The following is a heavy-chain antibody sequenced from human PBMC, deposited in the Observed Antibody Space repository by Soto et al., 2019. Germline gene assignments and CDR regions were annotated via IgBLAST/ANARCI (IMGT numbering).Heavy chain of an antibody. CDR1: GFTFSSYS. CDR3: ARAGYCSSTSCYVSPDWFDP. Sequence: EVQLVESGGGLVKPGGSLRLSCAASGFTFSSYSMNWVRQAPGTGLEWVSSISSSSSYIYYADSVKGRFTISRDNAKNSLCLQMNSLRAEDTDVYYCARAGYCSSTSCYVSPDWFDPWGQGTLVTVSS. J-gene: IGHJ5*02. CDR2: ISSSSSYI. D-gene: IGHD2-2*01. V-gene: IGHV3-21*01.